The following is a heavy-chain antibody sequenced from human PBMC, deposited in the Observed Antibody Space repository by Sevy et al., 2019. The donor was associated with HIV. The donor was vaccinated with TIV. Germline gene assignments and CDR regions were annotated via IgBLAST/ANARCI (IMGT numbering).Heavy chain of an antibody. CDR3: AREKTIVEGRYGMDV. J-gene: IGHJ6*02. D-gene: IGHD2-15*01. CDR2: ISSGSGFI. CDR1: GFTFSTYN. V-gene: IGHV3-21*01. Sequence: GSLRLSCATSGFTFSTYNMNWVRQAPGKGLEWVSSISSGSGFIFYADSVKGRFTISRDNAKNSLDLQMNSLRAEDAAVYYCAREKTIVEGRYGMDVWGQGTTVTVSS.